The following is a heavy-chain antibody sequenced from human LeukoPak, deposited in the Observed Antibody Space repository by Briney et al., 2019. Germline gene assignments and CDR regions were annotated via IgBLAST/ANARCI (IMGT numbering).Heavy chain of an antibody. V-gene: IGHV4-31*03. CDR2: IYYSGST. CDR3: ARSLTYYDYVWGSYQGYYYYGMDV. J-gene: IGHJ6*02. D-gene: IGHD3-16*02. Sequence: PSETLSLTCTVSGGSISSGGYYWSWIRQHPGKGLEWIGYIYYSGSTYYNPSLKSRVTISVDTSKNQFSLKLSSVTAADTAVYYCARSLTYYDYVWGSYQGYYYYGMDVWGQGTTVTVSS. CDR1: GGSISSGGYY.